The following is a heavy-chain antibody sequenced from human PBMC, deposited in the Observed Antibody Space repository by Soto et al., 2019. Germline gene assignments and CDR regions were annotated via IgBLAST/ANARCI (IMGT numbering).Heavy chain of an antibody. CDR1: GGCLRSSNG. CDR2: IYHSGST. J-gene: IGHJ3*02. Sequence: SETRCPRCPVTGGCLRSSNGCSWVPQPHGNGLVWIVEIYHSGSTNYNPSLKSRVTISVDKSKNQFSLKLSSVTAADTAVYYCASIRGLWFGELLYSDAFDIWGQGTMVS. V-gene: IGHV4-4*02. CDR3: ASIRGLWFGELLYSDAFDI. D-gene: IGHD3-10*01.